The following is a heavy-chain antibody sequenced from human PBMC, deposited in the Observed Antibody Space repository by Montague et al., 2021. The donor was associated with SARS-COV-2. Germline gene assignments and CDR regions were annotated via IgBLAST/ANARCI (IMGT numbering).Heavy chain of an antibody. CDR3: AGGRFYYDSGELGS. J-gene: IGHJ5*02. D-gene: IGHD3-22*01. Sequence: SETLSLTCTVSGGSISRYSWTWIRQPPGKGLEWIGYIYNSGSTNYNPSLTSRVTISVDTSKNQFSLKLSSVTAADTAVYYCAGGRFYYDSGELGSWGQGTLVTVSS. CDR1: GGSISRYS. V-gene: IGHV4-59*12. CDR2: IYNSGST.